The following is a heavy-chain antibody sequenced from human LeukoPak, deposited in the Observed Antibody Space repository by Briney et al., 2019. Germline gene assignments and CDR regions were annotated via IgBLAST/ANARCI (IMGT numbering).Heavy chain of an antibody. Sequence: GGSLRLSCAASGFTFDDYGMNWVRQAPGKGLEWVSGINWNGGSTGYADSVKGRFTISRDNAKNSLYLQMNSLRAEDTAVYYCAELGITMIGGVWGKGTTVTISS. CDR3: AELGITMIGGV. D-gene: IGHD3-10*02. J-gene: IGHJ6*04. V-gene: IGHV3-20*04. CDR1: GFTFDDYG. CDR2: INWNGGST.